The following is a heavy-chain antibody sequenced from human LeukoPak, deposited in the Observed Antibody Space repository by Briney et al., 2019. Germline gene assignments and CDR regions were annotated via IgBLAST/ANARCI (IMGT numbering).Heavy chain of an antibody. Sequence: GGSLRLSCAASGFPFSTYWMHRVRQAPGKGPVWVSRISSDGIDTNYADSVKGRFTISRDNAKNTLFLQMNSLRAEDTAVYYCVRDQGAPDYWGPGTLVTVSS. D-gene: IGHD1-26*01. V-gene: IGHV3-74*01. J-gene: IGHJ4*02. CDR1: GFPFSTYW. CDR3: VRDQGAPDY. CDR2: ISSDGIDT.